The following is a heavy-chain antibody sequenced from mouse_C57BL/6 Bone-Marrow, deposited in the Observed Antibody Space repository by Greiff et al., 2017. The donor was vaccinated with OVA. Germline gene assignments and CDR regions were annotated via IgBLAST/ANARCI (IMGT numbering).Heavy chain of an antibody. CDR2: INPNNGGT. V-gene: IGHV1-26*01. CDR1: GYTFTDYY. Sequence: VQLQQSGPELVKPGASVKISCKASGYTFTDYYMNWVKQSHGQSLEWIGDINPNNGGTSYNQKFKGKATLTVDKSSSTAYMELRSLTSEDSAVYYCARRHQYYGSSLDYWGQGTTLTVSS. J-gene: IGHJ2*01. CDR3: ARRHQYYGSSLDY. D-gene: IGHD1-1*01.